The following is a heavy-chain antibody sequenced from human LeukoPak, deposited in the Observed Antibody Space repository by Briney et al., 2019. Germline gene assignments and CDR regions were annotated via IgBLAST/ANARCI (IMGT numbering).Heavy chain of an antibody. V-gene: IGHV3-7*01. J-gene: IGHJ5*02. Sequence: GESLRLSCAASGFTFTTYWMSWVRQAPGKGLEWVANIKQDGTERYYVDSVKGRFTISRDNVNNSLYLQMNSLRAEDTAVYYCARAGGVPITGSGYPNWFDPWGQGTLVTVSS. CDR1: GFTFTTYW. CDR3: ARAGGVPITGSGYPNWFDP. D-gene: IGHD3-22*01. CDR2: IKQDGTER.